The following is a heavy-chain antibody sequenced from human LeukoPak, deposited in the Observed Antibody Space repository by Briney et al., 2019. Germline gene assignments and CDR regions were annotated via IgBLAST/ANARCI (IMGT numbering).Heavy chain of an antibody. J-gene: IGHJ4*02. CDR1: GGTFLNYA. Sequence: SVKVSFKASGGTFLNYAISWVRQAPGQGLEWMGGIIPPFGRAEYAQRFQGRVTITADESTSTAYLELSILRSEDTAVYYCASPKEDSDYYFDYWGQGTLVTVSS. D-gene: IGHD4-11*01. CDR2: IIPPFGRA. CDR3: ASPKEDSDYYFDY. V-gene: IGHV1-69*01.